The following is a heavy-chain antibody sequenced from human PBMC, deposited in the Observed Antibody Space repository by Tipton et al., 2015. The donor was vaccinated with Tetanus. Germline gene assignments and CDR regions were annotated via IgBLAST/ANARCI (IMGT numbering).Heavy chain of an antibody. CDR1: GDSVSSNSAA. J-gene: IGHJ4*02. CDR2: TYYRSKWYN. CDR3: ARGETIQLWPFDY. V-gene: IGHV6-1*01. D-gene: IGHD5-18*01. Sequence: VKPSQTPSLTCAISGDSVSSNSAAWNWIRQSPPRGLEWLGRTYYRSKWYNDYAVSVKSRITINPDTSKNQFSLQLNSVTPEDTAVYYCARGETIQLWPFDYWGQGTLVTVSS.